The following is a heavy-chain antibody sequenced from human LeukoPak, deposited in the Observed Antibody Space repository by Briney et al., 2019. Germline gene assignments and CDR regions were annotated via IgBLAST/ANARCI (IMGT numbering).Heavy chain of an antibody. V-gene: IGHV1-58*02. J-gene: IGHJ4*02. CDR2: TVVGSGNT. CDR3: AATDIVATKNFDY. D-gene: IGHD5-12*01. Sequence: ASVKVSCKASGFTFTSSAMQWVRQARGQRLEWIGWTVVGSGNTNYAQKFQERVTITRDMSTSTAYMELSSLRSEDTAVYYCAATDIVATKNFDYWGQGTLVTVSS. CDR1: GFTFTSSA.